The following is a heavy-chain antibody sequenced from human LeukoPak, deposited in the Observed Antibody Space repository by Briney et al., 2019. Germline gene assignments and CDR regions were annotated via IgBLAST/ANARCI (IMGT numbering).Heavy chain of an antibody. V-gene: IGHV1-69*05. J-gene: IGHJ4*02. Sequence: AVKVSCKHSGGTFSSYSISWVRQAPGQGLEWMGGIIHIFGTANYVQKFQGRVTITTDESTSTAYMELSSLRSEDTAVYYCARSDILTGYRIPLLYYFDYWGQGTLVTVSS. D-gene: IGHD3-9*01. CDR2: IIHIFGTA. CDR3: ARSDILTGYRIPLLYYFDY. CDR1: GGTFSSYS.